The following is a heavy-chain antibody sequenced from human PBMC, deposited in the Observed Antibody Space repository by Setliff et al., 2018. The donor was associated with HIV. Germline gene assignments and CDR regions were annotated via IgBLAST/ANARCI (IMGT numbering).Heavy chain of an antibody. D-gene: IGHD3-3*01. Sequence: SVKVSCKASGGTFSSYITAWVRQAPGRGLEWMGGIHPIFGTTNYARDFMGRVSITADESTNTAYMELSSLRSDDSAIYYCARGIPRGTVFGVVGYFDYWGQGTPVTVSS. J-gene: IGHJ4*02. CDR3: ARGIPRGTVFGVVGYFDY. V-gene: IGHV1-69*13. CDR1: GGTFSSYI. CDR2: IHPIFGTT.